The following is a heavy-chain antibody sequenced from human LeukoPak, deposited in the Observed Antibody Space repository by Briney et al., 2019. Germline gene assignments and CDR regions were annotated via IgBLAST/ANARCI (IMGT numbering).Heavy chain of an antibody. CDR2: ISESGYTI. D-gene: IGHD6-19*01. V-gene: IGHV3-11*04. CDR1: GFSFSDYY. Sequence: GGSLRLSCAASGFSFSDYYMSWIRQAPGKGLEWVSYISESGYTIYYADSVKGRFTISRDNAKNSLYLQMNSLRAEDTAVYYCVGGSGWIFDHWGQGTPVTVSS. CDR3: VGGSGWIFDH. J-gene: IGHJ4*02.